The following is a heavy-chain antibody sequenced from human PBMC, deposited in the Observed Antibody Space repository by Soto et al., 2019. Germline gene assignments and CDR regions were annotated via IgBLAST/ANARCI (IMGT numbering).Heavy chain of an antibody. V-gene: IGHV3-30*18. CDR1: GFTFSSYG. CDR3: AKGQYCSRTSCYPKYFDY. J-gene: IGHJ4*02. D-gene: IGHD2-2*01. CDR2: ISYDGSNK. Sequence: LRLSCAASGFTFSSYGMHWVRQAPGKGLEWVAVISYDGSNKYYADSVKGRFTISRANSKNTLYLQMNSLRAEDTAVYYCAKGQYCSRTSCYPKYFDYWGQGTLVTVSS.